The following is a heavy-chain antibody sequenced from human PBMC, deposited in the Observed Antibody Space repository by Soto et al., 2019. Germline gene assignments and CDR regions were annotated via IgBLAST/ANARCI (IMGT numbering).Heavy chain of an antibody. Sequence: GGAPRLSLTASGFTLGDFSLSWFRPGPGEGVECVGFIRSKAYGGTTEYAASVKGRFTISRDDSKSIAYLQMNSLKTEDTAVYYCTREFLGGYYYYYGMDVWGQGTTVTVSS. CDR3: TREFLGGYYYYYGMDV. CDR1: GFTLGDFS. J-gene: IGHJ6*02. D-gene: IGHD3-16*01. CDR2: IRSKAYGGTT. V-gene: IGHV3-49*03.